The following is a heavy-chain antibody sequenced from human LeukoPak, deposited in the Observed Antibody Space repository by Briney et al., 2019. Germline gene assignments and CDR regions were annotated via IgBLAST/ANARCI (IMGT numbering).Heavy chain of an antibody. D-gene: IGHD4-11*01. J-gene: IGHJ4*02. CDR2: IWYDGSNK. Sequence: GGSLRLSCAASGFTFSSYGMHWVRQAPGKGLEWVALIWYDGSNKCYADSVKGRFTISRDNSKNTLYLQMNSLRGEDTAVYYCARVMTSVNTGDYWGQGTLVTVSS. CDR3: ARVMTSVNTGDY. V-gene: IGHV3-33*01. CDR1: GFTFSSYG.